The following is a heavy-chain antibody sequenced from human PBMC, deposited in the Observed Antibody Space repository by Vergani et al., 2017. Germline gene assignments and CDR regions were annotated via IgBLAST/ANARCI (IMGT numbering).Heavy chain of an antibody. CDR1: GFTFSDYY. V-gene: IGHV3-11*01. CDR2: ISSSGSTI. Sequence: VQLVESGGGLVKPGGSLRLSCAASGFTFSDYYMSWIRQAPGKGLEWVSYISSSGSTIYYADSVKGRFTISRDNAKNSLYLQMNSLRAEDTAVYYCARVGPLELRSFWENYYYYYMDVWGKGTTVTVSS. J-gene: IGHJ6*03. D-gene: IGHD1-7*01. CDR3: ARVGPLELRSFWENYYYYYMDV.